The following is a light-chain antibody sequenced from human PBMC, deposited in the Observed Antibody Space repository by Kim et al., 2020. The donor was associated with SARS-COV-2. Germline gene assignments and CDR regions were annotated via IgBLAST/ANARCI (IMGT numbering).Light chain of an antibody. V-gene: IGKV3-20*01. CDR2: GAS. CDR1: QSVSSSY. CDR3: QQYGSSPRT. Sequence: EIVLTQSPATLSLSPGERATLSCRASQSVSSSYLAWYQQKPGQAPRLLIYGASSRATGIPDRFSGSESGTDFTLTITRLEPDDFAVYYCQQYGSSPRTFGEGTKVDIK. J-gene: IGKJ1*01.